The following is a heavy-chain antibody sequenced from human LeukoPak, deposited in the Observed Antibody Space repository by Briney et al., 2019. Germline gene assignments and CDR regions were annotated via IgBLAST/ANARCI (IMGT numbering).Heavy chain of an antibody. V-gene: IGHV4-30-4*08. J-gene: IGHJ3*02. D-gene: IGHD3-22*01. CDR2: IYYSGST. Sequence: SETLSLTCTVSGGSISSGDYYWSWIRQPPGKGLEWIGYIYYSGSTYYNPSLKSRVTISVDTSKNQFSLKLSSVTAADTAEYYCARDYYYDSSGYRNDAFDIWGQGTMVTVSS. CDR1: GGSISSGDYY. CDR3: ARDYYYDSSGYRNDAFDI.